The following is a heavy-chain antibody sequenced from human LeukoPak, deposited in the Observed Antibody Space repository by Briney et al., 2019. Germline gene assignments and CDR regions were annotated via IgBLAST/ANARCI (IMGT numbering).Heavy chain of an antibody. CDR3: ARDSSYRQWLVLGGGHFDY. D-gene: IGHD6-19*01. CDR1: GFTFRSYA. J-gene: IGHJ4*02. V-gene: IGHV3-23*01. CDR2: INSSGGST. Sequence: GGSLRLSCVASGFTFRSYAMSWVRQAPGKGLEWVSTINSSGGSTYYADSLKGRFTISRDISKNTLYLQMNSLRAEDTAVYYCARDSSYRQWLVLGGGHFDYWGQGTLVTVSS.